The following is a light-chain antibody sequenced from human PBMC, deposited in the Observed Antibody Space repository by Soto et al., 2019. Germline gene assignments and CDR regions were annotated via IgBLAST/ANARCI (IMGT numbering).Light chain of an antibody. J-gene: IGKJ5*01. Sequence: DVQMTQSPSSLSASVGDRVTITCRASQAINNYVAWYQQKPGQCPQLLTYAASTSQSGVPSRFSGSGSGTDFTLTISSLQPEDVAVYYCQQYGSSPITFGQGTRLEIK. CDR1: QAINNY. CDR2: AAS. CDR3: QQYGSSPIT. V-gene: IGKV1-27*01.